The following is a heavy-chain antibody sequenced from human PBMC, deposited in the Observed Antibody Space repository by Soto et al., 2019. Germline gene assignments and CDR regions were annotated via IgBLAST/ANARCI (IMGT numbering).Heavy chain of an antibody. Sequence: QVQLQASGPGLVKPSDTLSLTCAVSGDSIRSYYWSWLRQPPGQGLEWIGFVYYSVNTNYNPSLESRGTISLDTTKKQFSLNLRSVTAADTAIYYCAGEANRAGAVLFEHWGQGTLVTVSS. J-gene: IGHJ4*02. D-gene: IGHD6-19*01. CDR3: AGEANRAGAVLFEH. CDR1: GDSIRSYY. V-gene: IGHV4-59*01. CDR2: VYYSVNT.